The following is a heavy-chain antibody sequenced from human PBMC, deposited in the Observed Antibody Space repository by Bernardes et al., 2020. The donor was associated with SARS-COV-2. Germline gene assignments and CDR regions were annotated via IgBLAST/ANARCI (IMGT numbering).Heavy chain of an antibody. CDR2: IDYSGST. Sequence: SETLSLTCTVSGASISSYYWSWIRQPPGKGLEWIGYIDYSGSTNYNPSLKSRVTISVDTSKNQFSLKLNSVTAADTAVYYCARDLGSGTSYPYYYHGMDVWGQGTTVTVSS. D-gene: IGHD3-10*01. CDR3: ARDLGSGTSYPYYYHGMDV. V-gene: IGHV4-59*01. CDR1: GASISSYY. J-gene: IGHJ6*02.